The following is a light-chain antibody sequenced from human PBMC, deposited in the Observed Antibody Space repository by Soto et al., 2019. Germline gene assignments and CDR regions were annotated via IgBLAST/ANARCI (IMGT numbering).Light chain of an antibody. V-gene: IGKV4-1*01. J-gene: IGKJ3*01. Sequence: DIVMTQSPDSLAVSLGERATINCKSSQSVLYSSNNKNYLAWYQQKPGQHPKLHIYWASTRESGDTYRFSGSGYGTDFPLTISSQQAEDVPFYYCQQYCSTLFSFGPGTKVDIK. CDR2: WAS. CDR1: QSVLYSSNNKNY. CDR3: QQYCSTLFS.